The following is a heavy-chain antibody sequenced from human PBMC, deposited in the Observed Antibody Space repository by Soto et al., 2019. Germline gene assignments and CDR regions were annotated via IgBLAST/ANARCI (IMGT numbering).Heavy chain of an antibody. CDR2: IYYSGST. V-gene: IGHV4-39*01. Sequence: XETLSLTCSVSGGSINSSSYFWGWVRQPPGKGLEWIGSIYYSGSTYYNPSLRSRVTISVDTSKNQFSLKLSSVTAADTAVFYCARHYSSGSRNWFDPWGQGTLV. CDR1: GGSINSSSYF. CDR3: ARHYSSGSRNWFDP. D-gene: IGHD6-19*01. J-gene: IGHJ5*02.